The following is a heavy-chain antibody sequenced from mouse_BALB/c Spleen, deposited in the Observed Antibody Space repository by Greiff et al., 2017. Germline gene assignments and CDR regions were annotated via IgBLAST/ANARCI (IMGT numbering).Heavy chain of an antibody. Sequence: EVQVVESGGGLVKPGGSLKLSCAASGFTFSSYAMSWVRQTPEKRLEWVASISSGGSTYYPDSVKGRFTISRDNARNILYLQMSSLRSEDTAMYYCARGKKYGNYFSYWYFDVWGAGTTVTVSS. CDR3: ARGKKYGNYFSYWYFDV. J-gene: IGHJ1*01. CDR1: GFTFSSYA. V-gene: IGHV5-6-5*01. CDR2: ISSGGST. D-gene: IGHD2-10*02.